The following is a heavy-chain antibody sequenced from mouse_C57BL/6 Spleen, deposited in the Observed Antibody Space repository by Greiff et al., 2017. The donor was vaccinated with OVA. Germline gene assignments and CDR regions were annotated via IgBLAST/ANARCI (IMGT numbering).Heavy chain of an antibody. CDR2: INPNNGGT. CDR3: ARHLDYYGSSQRYWYFDV. Sequence: EVQLQQSGPELVKPGASVKISCKASGYTFTDYYMNWVKQSHGKSLEWIGDINPNNGGTSYNQKFKGKATLTVDKSSSTAYMELRSLTSEDSAVYYCARHLDYYGSSQRYWYFDVWGTGTTVTVSS. D-gene: IGHD1-1*01. CDR1: GYTFTDYY. V-gene: IGHV1-26*01. J-gene: IGHJ1*03.